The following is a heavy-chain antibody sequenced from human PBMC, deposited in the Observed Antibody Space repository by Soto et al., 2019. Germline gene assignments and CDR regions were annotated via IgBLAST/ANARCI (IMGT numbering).Heavy chain of an antibody. CDR1: GFSLSTSAVG. V-gene: IGHV2-5*02. D-gene: IGHD2-8*01. Sequence: VSGPTLVNPTHTLTLTCTFSGFSLSTSAVGVGWIRQPPGKALEWPALIYWDDDKRYSPSLKSRLTITKDTSKNQVVLIMTNMDPVDTATYYCAHRTNIPGCLPFDYWSQRTVLAVSS. CDR2: IYWDDDK. J-gene: IGHJ4*02. CDR3: AHRTNIPGCLPFDY.